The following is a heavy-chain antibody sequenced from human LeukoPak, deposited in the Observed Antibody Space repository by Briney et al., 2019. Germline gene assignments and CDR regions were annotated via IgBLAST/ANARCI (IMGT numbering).Heavy chain of an antibody. Sequence: GGSLRLSCAASGFTFSSYSMNWVRQAPGKGLEWVSSISSSSSYIYYADSVKGRFTISRDNAKNSLYLQMNSLRAEDTAVYYCARGRPSTGCWFDPWGQGTLVTVSS. J-gene: IGHJ5*02. CDR1: GFTFSSYS. CDR3: ARGRPSTGCWFDP. CDR2: ISSSSSYI. D-gene: IGHD4-11*01. V-gene: IGHV3-21*01.